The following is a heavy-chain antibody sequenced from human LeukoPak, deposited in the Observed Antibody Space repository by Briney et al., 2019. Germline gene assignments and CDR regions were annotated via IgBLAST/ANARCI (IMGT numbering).Heavy chain of an antibody. CDR2: FDPEDGET. D-gene: IGHD2-21*01. V-gene: IGHV1-24*01. CDR1: GYTLTELS. Sequence: SVKLSRKVSGYTLTELSMHWVRQAPGKGREWRGGFDPEDGETIYAQRFQGRVTMTEDTSTDTAYMELSSLRSEDTAVYYCATVFDCGGDCFDYWGQGTLVTVSS. J-gene: IGHJ4*02. CDR3: ATVFDCGGDCFDY.